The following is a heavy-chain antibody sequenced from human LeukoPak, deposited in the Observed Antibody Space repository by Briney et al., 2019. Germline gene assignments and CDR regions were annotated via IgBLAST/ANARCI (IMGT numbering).Heavy chain of an antibody. CDR1: GFTFSSYG. D-gene: IGHD6-19*01. V-gene: IGHV3-33*01. J-gene: IGHJ5*02. Sequence: GRSLRLSCAASGFTFSSYGMHWVRQAPGKGLEWVAVIWYDGSNKYYADSVKGRFTISRDNSKNTLYLQMNSLRAEDTAVDYWACSGDNWFDPWGQGTLVTVSS. CDR3: ACSGDNWFDP. CDR2: IWYDGSNK.